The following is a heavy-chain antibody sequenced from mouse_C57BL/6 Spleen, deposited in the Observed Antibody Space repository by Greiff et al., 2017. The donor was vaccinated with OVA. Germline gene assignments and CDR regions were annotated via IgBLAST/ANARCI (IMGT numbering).Heavy chain of an antibody. D-gene: IGHD1-1*01. Sequence: QVQLQQPGTELVKPGASVKLSCKASGYTFTSYWMHWVKQRPGQGLEWIGNINPSNGGTNYNETFKSKATLTVDKSSSTAYIQLSSLTSEDSAVYYCSRSSYRSRYRSFAVWGPATPVTVSS. CDR3: SRSSYRSRYRSFAV. J-gene: IGHJ1*01. CDR2: INPSNGGT. V-gene: IGHV1-53*01. CDR1: GYTFTSYW.